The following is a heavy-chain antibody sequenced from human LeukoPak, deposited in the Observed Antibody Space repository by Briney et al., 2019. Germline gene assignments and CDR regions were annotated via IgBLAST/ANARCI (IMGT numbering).Heavy chain of an antibody. Sequence: ASVKVSCKASGYTFSGYYIHWVRQAPGQGLEWMGWINPHSGDTNYAQNFQGRVTMTRDTSISTAYMELSSLRSDDTAVYYCARVKLLKEVVFDYWGQGTLVTVSS. D-gene: IGHD2-15*01. CDR1: GYTFSGYY. V-gene: IGHV1-2*02. CDR2: INPHSGDT. J-gene: IGHJ4*02. CDR3: ARVKLLKEVVFDY.